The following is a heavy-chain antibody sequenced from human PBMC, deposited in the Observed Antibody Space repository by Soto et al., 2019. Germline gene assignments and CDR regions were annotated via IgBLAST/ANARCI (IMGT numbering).Heavy chain of an antibody. V-gene: IGHV5-51*01. CDR3: ARVDYSKYAGYGMDV. CDR2: NYPGDSDT. CDR1: GYSFTIYW. Sequence: PGESLKISCKGSGYSFTIYWIAWVRQMPGKGLKWMRINYPGDSDTRYSPSFQSQVTISADKSISTAYLQWSSLKASDTAMYYCARVDYSKYAGYGMDVWGQGTTVTVSS. D-gene: IGHD4-4*01. J-gene: IGHJ6*02.